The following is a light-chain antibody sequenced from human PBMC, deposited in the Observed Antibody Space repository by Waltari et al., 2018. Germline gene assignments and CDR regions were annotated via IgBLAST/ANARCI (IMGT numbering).Light chain of an antibody. CDR1: QSVSSY. CDR3: QQYGTSPPET. CDR2: DAS. V-gene: IGKV3-11*01. J-gene: IGKJ1*01. Sequence: EIVLTQSPATLSLSPGERATLSCRASQSVSSYFAWYQQKPGQAPRLLIYDASNRATGIPARFSGSGSGTDFTLTISRLEPEDFAVYYCQQYGTSPPETFGQGTKVEIK.